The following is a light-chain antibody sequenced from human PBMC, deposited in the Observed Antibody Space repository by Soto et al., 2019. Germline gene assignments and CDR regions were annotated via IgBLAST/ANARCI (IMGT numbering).Light chain of an antibody. CDR1: QSISSW. CDR2: DAS. Sequence: DIQMTQSPSTLSASVGDRVTITCRASQSISSWLAWYQQKPGKAPKLLIYDASSLESGVPSRFSGSGSGTEFTLPISSLQPDDFATYYCQQYNSYSLRTFGQGTKVEIK. CDR3: QQYNSYSLRT. J-gene: IGKJ1*01. V-gene: IGKV1-5*01.